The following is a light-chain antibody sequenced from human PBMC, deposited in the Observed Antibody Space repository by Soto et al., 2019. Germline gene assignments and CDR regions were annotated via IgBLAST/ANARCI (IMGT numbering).Light chain of an antibody. CDR1: QGISTW. Sequence: DIQMTQSPSSVSASVGDRVTITCRASQGISTWVAWYQQKPGEAPKLLILAASILKSGVPSRFSGSGSGTDVSLTISSLQPEDFATYFCQQTNSFPLSFGGGTKVEIK. J-gene: IGKJ4*01. V-gene: IGKV1-12*01. CDR2: AAS. CDR3: QQTNSFPLS.